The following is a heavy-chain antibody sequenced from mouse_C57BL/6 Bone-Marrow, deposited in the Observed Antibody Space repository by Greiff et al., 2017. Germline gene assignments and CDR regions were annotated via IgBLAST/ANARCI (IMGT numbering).Heavy chain of an antibody. D-gene: IGHD1-1*01. CDR3: ARFSFYYGSYFDY. J-gene: IGHJ2*01. V-gene: IGHV1-64*01. CDR2: IHPNSGST. Sequence: VKLQQSGAELVKPGASVKLSCKASGYTFTSYWMHWVKQRPGQGLEWIGMIHPNSGSTNYNEKFKSKATLTVDKSSSTAYMQLSSLTSEDSAVYYCARFSFYYGSYFDYWGQGTTLTVSS. CDR1: GYTFTSYW.